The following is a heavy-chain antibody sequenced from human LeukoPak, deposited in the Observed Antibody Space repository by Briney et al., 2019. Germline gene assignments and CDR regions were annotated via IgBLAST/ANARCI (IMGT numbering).Heavy chain of an antibody. D-gene: IGHD3-22*01. V-gene: IGHV3-43*01. J-gene: IGHJ3*02. CDR2: ISRNGAAT. Sequence: GGSLRLSCEASGLSFGDYTMHWVRQAPGKGLEWVSLISRNGAATKYADSVRGRFTISRDNSKNSLYLQMNSLRAEDTAVYYCAKEAYYDSSGYYRWFAFDIWGQGTMVTVSS. CDR1: GLSFGDYT. CDR3: AKEAYYDSSGYYRWFAFDI.